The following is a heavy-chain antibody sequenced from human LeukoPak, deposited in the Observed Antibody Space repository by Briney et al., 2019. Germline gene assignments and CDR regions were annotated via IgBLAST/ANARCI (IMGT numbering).Heavy chain of an antibody. CDR1: GFTFSSYA. J-gene: IGHJ5*02. D-gene: IGHD3-22*01. CDR2: ISGSGGST. CDR3: AKVQVGSSGYYPTSWFDP. Sequence: PGGSLRLSCAASGFTFSSYAMSWVRQAPGKGLEWVSAISGSGGSTYYADSVKGQFTISRDNSKNTLYLQMNSLRAEDTAVYYCAKVQVGSSGYYPTSWFDPWGQGTLVTVSS. V-gene: IGHV3-23*01.